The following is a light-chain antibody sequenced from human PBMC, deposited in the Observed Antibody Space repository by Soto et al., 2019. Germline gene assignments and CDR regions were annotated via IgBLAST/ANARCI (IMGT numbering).Light chain of an antibody. V-gene: IGLV2-14*01. J-gene: IGLJ1*01. Sequence: QSALTQPASVSGSPGQSITISCTGTSSDVGAYTSVSWYQQHPGKAPKLIIYEVSNRPPGVSNRFSGSKSGNTASLTISGLQAEDEADYYCSSYTSSTFYVFGTGTKVTVL. CDR3: SSYTSSTFYV. CDR1: SSDVGAYTS. CDR2: EVS.